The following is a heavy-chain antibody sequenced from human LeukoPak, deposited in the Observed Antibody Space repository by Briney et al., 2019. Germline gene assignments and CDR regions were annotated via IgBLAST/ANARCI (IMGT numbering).Heavy chain of an antibody. V-gene: IGHV4-34*01. CDR2: VNHSGST. CDR3: ARAYYYDRSGYRPLSVLYPRPFDH. J-gene: IGHJ4*02. D-gene: IGHD3-22*01. CDR1: GGSFSGYY. Sequence: SETLSLTCAVYGGSFSGYYWSWIRQPPGKGLEWIGEVNHSGSTDYNPSLKSRVTISVDTSKNQFSLNLSSVTAADTAVYYCARAYYYDRSGYRPLSVLYPRPFDHWGQGTLVTVSS.